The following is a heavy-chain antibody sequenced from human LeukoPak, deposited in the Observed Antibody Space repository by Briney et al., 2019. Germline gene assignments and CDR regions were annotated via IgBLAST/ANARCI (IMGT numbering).Heavy chain of an antibody. Sequence: GGSLRLSCAASGFTFSSYWMSWVRQAPGKGLGWVANIRKDGSEKYYVDSVKGRFTISRDNAKNSLYLQMNSLRAEDTAVYYCASGDCSSTSCCWFDYWGQGTLVTVSS. D-gene: IGHD2-2*03. CDR3: ASGDCSSTSCCWFDY. CDR1: GFTFSSYW. V-gene: IGHV3-7*01. J-gene: IGHJ4*02. CDR2: IRKDGSEK.